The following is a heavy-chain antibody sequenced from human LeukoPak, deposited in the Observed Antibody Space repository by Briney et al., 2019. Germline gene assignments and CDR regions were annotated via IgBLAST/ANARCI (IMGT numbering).Heavy chain of an antibody. D-gene: IGHD3-10*01. Sequence: GGSLRLSCAASGFTFSTYWMYWVRQAPGRGLVWVSHTNSDGSSTGYADSVKGRFTISRDNAKNTLYLQMNSLRAEDTAVYYCAKDQGSGDYYMDVWGKGTTVTISS. CDR2: TNSDGSST. CDR3: AKDQGSGDYYMDV. J-gene: IGHJ6*03. V-gene: IGHV3-74*01. CDR1: GFTFSTYW.